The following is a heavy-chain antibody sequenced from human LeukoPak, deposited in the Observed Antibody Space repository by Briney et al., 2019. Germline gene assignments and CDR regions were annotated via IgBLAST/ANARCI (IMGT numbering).Heavy chain of an antibody. CDR3: ARSERIIMILGGAFDV. D-gene: IGHD3-22*01. Sequence: SETLSLTCTVSGDSISSYYWSWIRPPPGKGLEWIGYIYYSGSTNYNPSLKSRVTISVDTSKNQFSLKLSSVTAADTAVYFCARSERIIMILGGAFDVWGQGTMVTVSS. V-gene: IGHV4-59*08. CDR2: IYYSGST. CDR1: GDSISSYY. J-gene: IGHJ3*01.